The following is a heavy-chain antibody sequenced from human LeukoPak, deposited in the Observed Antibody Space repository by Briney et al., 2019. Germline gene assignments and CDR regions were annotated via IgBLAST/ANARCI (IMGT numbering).Heavy chain of an antibody. J-gene: IGHJ4*02. CDR2: IKQDGSEK. CDR3: ARDMGYCSSTSCYSFDY. CDR1: GFTFSSYW. D-gene: IGHD2-2*01. V-gene: IGHV3-7*01. Sequence: GGSLRLSCAASGFTFSSYWMSWVRQAPGKGLEWVANIKQDGSEKYYLDSVKGRFTISRDNPKNSLYLQMNSLRAEDTALYYCARDMGYCSSTSCYSFDYWGQGTLVTVSS.